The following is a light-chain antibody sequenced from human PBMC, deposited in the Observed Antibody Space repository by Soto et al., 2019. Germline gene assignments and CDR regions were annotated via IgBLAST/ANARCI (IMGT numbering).Light chain of an antibody. CDR3: QSYDSSLSGREV. Sequence: QSVLTQPPSVSGAPVQRVTISCTGSSSNIGAGYDVHWYQQLPGTAPKLLIYGNSNRPSGVPDRFSGSKSGTSASLAITGLQAEDEADYYCQSYDSSLSGREVFGGGTKLTVL. CDR1: SSNIGAGYD. CDR2: GNS. V-gene: IGLV1-40*01. J-gene: IGLJ2*01.